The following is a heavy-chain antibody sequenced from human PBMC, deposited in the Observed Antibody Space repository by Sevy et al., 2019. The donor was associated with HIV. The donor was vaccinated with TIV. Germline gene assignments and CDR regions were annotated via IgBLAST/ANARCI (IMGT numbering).Heavy chain of an antibody. V-gene: IGHV3-23*01. CDR2: FSGSAHRT. Sequence: GGSLRLSCAASGFTFSNYAMSWVRQTPGKGLEWVSAFSGSAHRTYYTDSVKGRFTISRDNSKNMLFLQMNSLRAEDTAVYYCVKEVSEYXYSDYWGQGTLATASS. J-gene: IGHJ4*02. CDR3: VKEVSEYXYSDY. CDR1: GFTFSNYA. D-gene: IGHD5-18*01.